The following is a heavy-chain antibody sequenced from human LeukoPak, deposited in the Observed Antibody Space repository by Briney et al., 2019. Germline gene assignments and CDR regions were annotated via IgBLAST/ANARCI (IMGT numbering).Heavy chain of an antibody. Sequence: SKTLSLTCTVSGGSISSYYWSWIRQPPGKGLEWIGYIYYSGSTNYNPSLKSRVTISVDTSKNQFSLKLSSVTAADTAVYYCARGEYSYGPFDYWGQGTLVTVSS. CDR1: GGSISSYY. CDR2: IYYSGST. J-gene: IGHJ4*02. D-gene: IGHD5-18*01. CDR3: ARGEYSYGPFDY. V-gene: IGHV4-59*01.